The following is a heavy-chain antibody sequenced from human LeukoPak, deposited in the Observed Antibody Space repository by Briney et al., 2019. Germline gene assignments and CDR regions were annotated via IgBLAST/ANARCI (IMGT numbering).Heavy chain of an antibody. Sequence: GSLTLSCAVSGFTASSNYMNWVRQVPGKGLAWVSSIYRDGSTYYADSVKGRFTLSRDNSKNTMYLQMNSLRAEDTAVYYCTTDPMVRGVIIMPLSSHPHWGQGTPVTASS. CDR3: TTDPMVRGVIIMPLSSHPH. CDR2: IYRDGST. V-gene: IGHV3-53*01. J-gene: IGHJ4*02. D-gene: IGHD3-10*01. CDR1: GFTASSNY.